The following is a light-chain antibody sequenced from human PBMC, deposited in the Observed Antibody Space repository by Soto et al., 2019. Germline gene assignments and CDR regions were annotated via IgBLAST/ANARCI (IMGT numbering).Light chain of an antibody. V-gene: IGLV2-8*01. J-gene: IGLJ1*01. CDR1: SSDVGDNY. Sequence: QSALAQPPSASGSPGQSVTISCTGTSSDVGDNYLSWYQQHLGKAPKLIIYEVTLRPSGVPDRFSGSKSGNTASLTVSGLQADDEADYYCSAYAGSNTFVFGTGTKVTVL. CDR2: EVT. CDR3: SAYAGSNTFV.